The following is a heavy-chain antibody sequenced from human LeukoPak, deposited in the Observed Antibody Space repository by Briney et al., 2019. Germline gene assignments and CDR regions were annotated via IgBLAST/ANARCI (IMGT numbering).Heavy chain of an antibody. CDR2: INTDGSA. CDR3: ASRSVSSRYGDFDY. Sequence: GGSLRLSCAASGFTFSSYWMHWVRQAPGKGLEWVSIINTDGSANYADSVKGRFTISRDNSKNTLYLQMNNLRAEDAAVYYCASRSVSSRYGDFDYWGQGTLVTVSS. J-gene: IGHJ4*02. D-gene: IGHD6-25*01. CDR1: GFTFSSYW. V-gene: IGHV3-53*01.